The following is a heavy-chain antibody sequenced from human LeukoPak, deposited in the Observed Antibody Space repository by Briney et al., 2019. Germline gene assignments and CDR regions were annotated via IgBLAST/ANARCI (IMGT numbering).Heavy chain of an antibody. Sequence: SETLSLTCTHSGGSLIRYFRSWIPQPPGKGLEWIGYISGSTNYNPSLKSRVTMSVDTSKNHSSLRLSSVTAADTAIFYCARVGFGELSSPYFDYWGQGTLVTVSS. CDR1: GGSLIRYF. J-gene: IGHJ4*02. D-gene: IGHD3-10*01. CDR3: ARVGFGELSSPYFDY. CDR2: ISGST. V-gene: IGHV4-59*01.